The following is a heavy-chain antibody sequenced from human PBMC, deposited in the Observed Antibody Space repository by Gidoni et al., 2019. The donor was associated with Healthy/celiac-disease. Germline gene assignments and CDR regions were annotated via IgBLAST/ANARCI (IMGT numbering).Heavy chain of an antibody. CDR2: IIPILGIS. V-gene: IGHV1-69*08. J-gene: IGHJ6*02. CDR3: ATDPRRWVGATQGATNYYDYGMDV. D-gene: IGHD1-26*01. CDR1: VGTFSSYT. Sequence: QVQLVQSGAEVKKPGSSVTVSCKASVGTFSSYTISWVRKAPGQGLEWLGRIIPILGISNYAQKVQGRVTITADKSTSTAYMELSSLRSEDTAMYYCATDPRRWVGATQGATNYYDYGMDVWGQGTTVTVSS.